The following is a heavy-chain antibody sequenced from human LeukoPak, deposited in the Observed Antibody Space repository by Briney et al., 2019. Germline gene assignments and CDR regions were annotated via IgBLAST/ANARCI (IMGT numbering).Heavy chain of an antibody. D-gene: IGHD2-15*01. CDR1: GFTFTTYS. V-gene: IGHV3-21*01. Sequence: GGSLRLSCAASGFTFTTYSMNWVRQAPGKGLEWVSSITSSSTSMYYADSVKGRFTISRDNAKKSLYLQMNSLRAEDTAVYYCARAVYCSGGGCFWYFDLWGRGTLVTVSS. J-gene: IGHJ2*01. CDR3: ARAVYCSGGGCFWYFDL. CDR2: ITSSSTSM.